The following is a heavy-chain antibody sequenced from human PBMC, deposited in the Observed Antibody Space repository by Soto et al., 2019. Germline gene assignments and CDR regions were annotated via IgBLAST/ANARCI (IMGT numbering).Heavy chain of an antibody. CDR1: GFSVSGND. J-gene: IGHJ4*02. D-gene: IGHD7-27*01. Sequence: SLRLSCAASGFSVSGNDMSWVLLTPGKGLEWVSLIYSGGNTYYADSVKGRFTISRDNSRNTLYLQMNSLRAEDTAVYFCAGSTNWGLYYLDYWGLGTLVTAPQ. CDR2: IYSGGNT. V-gene: IGHV3-53*01. CDR3: AGSTNWGLYYLDY.